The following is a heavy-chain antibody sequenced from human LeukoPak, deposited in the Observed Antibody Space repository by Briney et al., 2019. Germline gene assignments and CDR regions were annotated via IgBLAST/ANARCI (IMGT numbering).Heavy chain of an antibody. CDR2: VSYDGSIT. CDR3: ARGFSYGNSFHY. CDR1: GFTFSAYV. Sequence: GSLRLSCAASGFTFSAYVMHWVRQAPGRGLEWLAVVSYDGSITYYADSVHGRFTISRDNSKDTVFLQMTGLRPDDTAVYYCARGFSYGNSFHYWGQGTLVTVSS. V-gene: IGHV3-30*04. J-gene: IGHJ4*02. D-gene: IGHD5-18*01.